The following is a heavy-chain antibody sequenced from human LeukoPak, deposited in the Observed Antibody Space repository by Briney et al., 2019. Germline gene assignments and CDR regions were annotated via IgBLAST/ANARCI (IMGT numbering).Heavy chain of an antibody. CDR1: GGSISSSSYY. Sequence: SETLSLTCTVSGGSISSSSYYWSWIRQPAGKGLEWIGRIHRSGSTAYNPSVKSRVTISVDTSKNQFSLKLNSVTAADTAVYYCARGGFLVQNHFDPWGQGTLVTVSS. V-gene: IGHV4-61*02. CDR3: ARGGFLVQNHFDP. J-gene: IGHJ5*02. D-gene: IGHD3-3*01. CDR2: IHRSGST.